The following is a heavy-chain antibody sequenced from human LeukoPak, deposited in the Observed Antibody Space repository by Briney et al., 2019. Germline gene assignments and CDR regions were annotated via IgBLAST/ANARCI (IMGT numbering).Heavy chain of an antibody. J-gene: IGHJ4*02. CDR3: SRGSGWLSVY. CDR2: ISGGTT. V-gene: IGHV3-49*03. D-gene: IGHD6-19*01. CDR1: GFTFGDYL. Sequence: GGSLRLSCTASGFTFGDYLMSWFRQAPGKGLEWIGFISGGTTEYAASVKGRYTISRDDSTSIAYLQMNSLTTEDTAVYYCSRGSGWLSVYWGQGTLVTVSS.